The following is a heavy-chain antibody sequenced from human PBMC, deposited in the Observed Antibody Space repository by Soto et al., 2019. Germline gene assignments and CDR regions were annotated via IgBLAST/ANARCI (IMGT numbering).Heavy chain of an antibody. CDR3: ARGPPQYYYDRSISDAFDI. J-gene: IGHJ3*02. CDR1: GFTFSNYG. Sequence: PGGSLRLSFAASGFTFSNYGMPWVRQAPGKGLEWVAIIWHDGNNKYYADSVRGRFIISRDNTKNRLYLQMNSLRAEDTAVYYFARGPPQYYYDRSISDAFDIGRQGTIVTVSS. CDR2: IWHDGNNK. D-gene: IGHD3-22*01. V-gene: IGHV3-33*01.